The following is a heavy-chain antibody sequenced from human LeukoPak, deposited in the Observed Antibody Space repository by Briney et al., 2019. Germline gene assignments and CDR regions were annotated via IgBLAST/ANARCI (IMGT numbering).Heavy chain of an antibody. Sequence: GGSLRLSCVASGFTFTNYWMSWVRQAPGKGLELVANIKQDRSEKYYVDSVKGRFTISRDNSKNTLNLQMNSLRAEDTAVYYCARDLGRGYCSGGSCYSLYFDLWGRGTLVTVSS. V-gene: IGHV3-7*03. CDR3: ARDLGRGYCSGGSCYSLYFDL. CDR2: IKQDRSEK. CDR1: GFTFTNYW. D-gene: IGHD2-15*01. J-gene: IGHJ2*01.